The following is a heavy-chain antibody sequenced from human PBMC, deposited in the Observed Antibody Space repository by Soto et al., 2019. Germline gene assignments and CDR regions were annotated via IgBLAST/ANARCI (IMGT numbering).Heavy chain of an antibody. J-gene: IGHJ4*02. CDR1: GFTFSSFW. CDR2: INTDGSST. V-gene: IGHV3-74*01. Sequence: EVQLVESGGGLVQPGGSLRLSCAVSGFTFSSFWMHWVRQAPGEGLVWVSRINTDGSSTSYADSVKGRFTISRDNAKNTLDLQMNSLRVEDTDMYYCAKRGVDTFGLSYWGQGTLVTVSS. D-gene: IGHD3-10*01. CDR3: AKRGVDTFGLSY.